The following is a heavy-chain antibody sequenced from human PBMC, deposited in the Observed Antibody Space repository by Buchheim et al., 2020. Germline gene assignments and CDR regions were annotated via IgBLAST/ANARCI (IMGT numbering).Heavy chain of an antibody. CDR3: ARDASITMVRGVTHFDY. J-gene: IGHJ4*02. D-gene: IGHD3-10*01. V-gene: IGHV1-3*01. CDR2: FNAGNGNT. Sequence: QVQLVQSGAEVKKPGASVKVSCKASGYTFTSYAMHWVRQAPGQRLEWMGWFNAGNGNTKYSQKFQGRVTITRDTSASTAYMELSSLRSEDTAVYYCARDASITMVRGVTHFDYWGQGTL. CDR1: GYTFTSYA.